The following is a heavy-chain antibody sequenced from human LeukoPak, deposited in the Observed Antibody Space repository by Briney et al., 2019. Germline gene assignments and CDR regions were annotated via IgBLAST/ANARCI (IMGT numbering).Heavy chain of an antibody. CDR2: IYYSGST. CDR3: ARCHVLRFLEWLSDYYYYMDV. CDR1: GGSISSSSYY. J-gene: IGHJ6*03. V-gene: IGHV4-39*01. Sequence: PSETLSLTCTVSGGSISSSSYYWGWIRQPPGKGLEWIGSIYYSGSTYYNPSLKSRVTISVDTSKNQFSLKLSSVTAAVTAVYYCARCHVLRFLEWLSDYYYYMDVWGKGTTVTVSS. D-gene: IGHD3-3*01.